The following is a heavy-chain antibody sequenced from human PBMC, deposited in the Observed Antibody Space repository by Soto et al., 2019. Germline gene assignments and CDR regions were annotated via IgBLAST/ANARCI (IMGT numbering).Heavy chain of an antibody. CDR1: GFTFRSHW. D-gene: IGHD1-26*01. V-gene: IGHV3-74*01. CDR2: ISGDGSST. J-gene: IGHJ5*02. Sequence: GGSLRLSCAASGFTFRSHWMHWVRQAPGKGLVWVSRISGDGSSTHYADSVKGRFTISRDNAKNTLYLQMMSLRAEDTAVYYCAKDLYVQPPSGWFDPWGQGTVVTVS. CDR3: AKDLYVQPPSGWFDP.